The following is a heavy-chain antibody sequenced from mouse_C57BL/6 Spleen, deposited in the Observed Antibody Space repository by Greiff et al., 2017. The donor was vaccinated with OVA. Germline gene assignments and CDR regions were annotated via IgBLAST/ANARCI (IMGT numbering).Heavy chain of an antibody. D-gene: IGHD1-1*01. V-gene: IGHV1-50*01. Sequence: QVQLQQPGAELVKPGASVKLSCKASGYTFTSYWMQWVKQRPGQGLEWLGEIDPSDSYTNYNQKFKGKATLTVDTSSSTAYMQLSSLTSEDSAVYYCARLVTTVVVDFDYWGQGTTLTVSS. CDR3: ARLVTTVVVDFDY. J-gene: IGHJ2*01. CDR1: GYTFTSYW. CDR2: IDPSDSYT.